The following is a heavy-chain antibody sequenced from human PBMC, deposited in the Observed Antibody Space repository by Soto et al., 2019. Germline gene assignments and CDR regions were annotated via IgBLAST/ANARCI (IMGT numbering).Heavy chain of an antibody. CDR1: GFTFSSYG. V-gene: IGHV3-23*01. J-gene: IGHJ4*02. D-gene: IGHD2-21*01. Sequence: GGSLRLSCAASGFTFSSYGMSWVRQAPGKGLGWVSVISGGGGTTFYADSVKGRFTISRDNSKNTLYLQMNSLRAEDTAVYYCARPPRGFAFYSFDLWGKGTLVTVSS. CDR3: ARPPRGFAFYSFDL. CDR2: ISGGGGTT.